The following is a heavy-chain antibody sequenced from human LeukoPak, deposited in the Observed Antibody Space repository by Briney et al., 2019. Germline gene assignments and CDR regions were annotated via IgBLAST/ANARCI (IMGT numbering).Heavy chain of an antibody. CDR1: GGSISNTEG. Sequence: PSETLSLTCGVSGGSISNTEGWSWVRQPPGKGLEWIGEIYHTGSTNYNPSLKSRVTISVDKSKNQFSLRLSSVTAADTAVYFCARDLRYTSSWYYYGMDVWGQGTTVTVSS. V-gene: IGHV4-4*02. CDR2: IYHTGST. J-gene: IGHJ6*02. D-gene: IGHD6-13*01. CDR3: ARDLRYTSSWYYYGMDV.